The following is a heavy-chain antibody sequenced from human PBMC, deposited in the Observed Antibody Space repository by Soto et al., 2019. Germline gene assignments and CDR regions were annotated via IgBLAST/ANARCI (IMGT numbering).Heavy chain of an antibody. CDR2: IRSKANSYAT. Sequence: QPGGSLRLSCAASGFTFSGSAMHWVRQASGKGLEWVGRIRSKANSYATAYAASVKGRFTISRDDSKNTAYLQMNSLKTEDTAVYYCTSLYYYDSSGYYYYYGMDVWGQGTTVTVSS. V-gene: IGHV3-73*01. J-gene: IGHJ6*02. D-gene: IGHD3-22*01. CDR3: TSLYYYDSSGYYYYYGMDV. CDR1: GFTFSGSA.